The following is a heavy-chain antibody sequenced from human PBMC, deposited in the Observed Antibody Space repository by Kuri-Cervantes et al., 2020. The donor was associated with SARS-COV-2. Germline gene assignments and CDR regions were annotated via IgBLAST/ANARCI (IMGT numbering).Heavy chain of an antibody. V-gene: IGHV4-4*08. J-gene: IGHJ6*03. CDR3: AGFFYYDSSGFVANYYYMDV. CDR1: GGSFSGYS. D-gene: IGHD3-22*01. CDR2: IYTSGST. Sequence: SQTLSLTCAGYGGSFSGYSWGWIRQPPGKGLEWIGRIYTSGSTNYNPSLKSRVTISVDTSKNQFSLKLSSVTAADTAVYYCAGFFYYDSSGFVANYYYMDVWGKGTTVTVSS.